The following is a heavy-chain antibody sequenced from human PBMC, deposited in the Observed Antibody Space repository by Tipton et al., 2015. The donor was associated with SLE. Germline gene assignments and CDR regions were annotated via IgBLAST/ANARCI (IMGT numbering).Heavy chain of an antibody. CDR3: AKDIGYGGYSSWHERGAPDT. CDR2: ISWNSGTI. CDR1: GFTFEEHA. Sequence: SLRLSCAASGFTFEEHAMHWVRQAPGKGLEWVAGISWNSGTIVYEDSVKGRFTISRDNAKSSLYLQMNSLRVEDTALYYCAKDIGYGGYSSWHERGAPDTWGQGTSVTVSS. V-gene: IGHV3-9*01. J-gene: IGHJ3*02. D-gene: IGHD5-12*01.